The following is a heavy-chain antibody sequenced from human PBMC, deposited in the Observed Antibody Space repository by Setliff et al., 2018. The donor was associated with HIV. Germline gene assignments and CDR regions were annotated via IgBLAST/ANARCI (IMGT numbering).Heavy chain of an antibody. V-gene: IGHV4-39*01. CDR2: IFHNGNT. CDR1: GGSISNTNYY. Sequence: PSETLSLTCTVSGGSISNTNYYWGWIRQPPGKGLEWIGNIFHNGNTYYNATLESRVAISVDTSKRQFSLRMNSVTAADTAVHYCARVDSSTPRAVDIWGQGTMVTASS. D-gene: IGHD5-12*01. CDR3: ARVDSSTPRAVDI. J-gene: IGHJ3*02.